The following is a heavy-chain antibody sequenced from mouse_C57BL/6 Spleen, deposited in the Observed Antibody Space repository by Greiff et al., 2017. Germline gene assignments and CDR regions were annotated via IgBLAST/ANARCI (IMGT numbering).Heavy chain of an antibody. V-gene: IGHV1-9*01. D-gene: IGHD1-1*01. CDR3: ARFMDYYGSSPYFDY. CDR2: ILPGSGST. Sequence: VQLQQSGAELMKPGASVKLSCKATGYTFTGYWIEWVKQRPGHGLEWIGEILPGSGSTNYNEKLKGKATVTADTSSNTAYMQLSSLTTEDSAIYYCARFMDYYGSSPYFDYWGQGTTLTVSS. CDR1: GYTFTGYW. J-gene: IGHJ2*01.